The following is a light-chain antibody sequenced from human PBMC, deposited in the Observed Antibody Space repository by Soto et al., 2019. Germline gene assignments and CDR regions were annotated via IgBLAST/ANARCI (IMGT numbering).Light chain of an antibody. CDR1: QSVHTY. Sequence: IGRAPSPENLSFSPVERAPHSFRASQSVHTYLAWYQQKSGQAPRLLIYGASSRATGIPDRFSGSGSGTDFTLTISRLEPEDFAVYYCQQYHSPPRTFGQGTKVDIK. J-gene: IGKJ1*01. CDR3: QQYHSPPRT. CDR2: GAS. V-gene: IGKV3-20*01.